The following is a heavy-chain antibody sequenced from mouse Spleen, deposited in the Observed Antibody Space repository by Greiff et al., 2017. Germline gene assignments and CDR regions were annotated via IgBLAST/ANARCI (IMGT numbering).Heavy chain of an antibody. CDR1: GYSFTGYY. D-gene: IGHD3-1*01. J-gene: IGHJ3*01. V-gene: IGHV1-42*01. CDR2: INPSTGGT. CDR3: ARPLGLRSY. Sequence: EVQLQQSGPELVKPGASVKISCKASGYSFTGYYMNWVKQSPEKSLEWIGEINPSTGGTTYNQKFKAKATLTVDKSSSTAYMQLKSLTSEDSAVYYCARPLGLRSYWGQGTLVTVSA.